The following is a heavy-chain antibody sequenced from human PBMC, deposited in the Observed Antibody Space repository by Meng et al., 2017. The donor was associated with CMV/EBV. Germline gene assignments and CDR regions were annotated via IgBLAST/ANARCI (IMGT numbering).Heavy chain of an antibody. CDR2: ISSSSSYI. CDR3: ARDRSGSYLGFDP. D-gene: IGHD1-26*01. CDR1: GFTFSSYS. J-gene: IGHJ5*02. V-gene: IGHV3-21*01. Sequence: GESLKISCAASGFTFSSYSMNWVRQAPGKGLEWVSSISSSSSYIYYADSVKGRFTISRDNAKNSPYLQMNSLRAEDTAVYYCARDRSGSYLGFDPWGQGTLVTVSS.